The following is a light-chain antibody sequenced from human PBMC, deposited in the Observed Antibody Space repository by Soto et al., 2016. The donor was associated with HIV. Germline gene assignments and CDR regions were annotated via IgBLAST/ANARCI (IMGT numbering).Light chain of an antibody. CDR2: KVS. Sequence: DVVMTQSPLSLPVTLGQPASISCRSSQSLVHSDGNTYLNWFQQRPGQSPRRLIYKVSNRDSGVPDRFSGSGSGTDFTLEISRVEAEDVGVYYCMQGTHSYTFGQGTKLEIK. V-gene: IGKV2-30*02. CDR1: QSLVHSDGNTY. CDR3: MQGTHSYT. J-gene: IGKJ2*01.